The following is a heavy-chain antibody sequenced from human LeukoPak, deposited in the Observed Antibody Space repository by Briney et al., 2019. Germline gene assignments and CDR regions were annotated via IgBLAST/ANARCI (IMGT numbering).Heavy chain of an antibody. J-gene: IGHJ4*02. D-gene: IGHD1-7*01. CDR3: AKVSYNWNYAVYFDY. V-gene: IGHV3-23*01. CDR1: GFTFSSYA. Sequence: GGSLRLSCVASGFTFSSYAMTWVRQAPGKGLEWVSAISGSGGSTYYADSVKGRFTISRDNSKDTLNLQMNSLRAEDTAVYYCAKVSYNWNYAVYFDYWGQGTLVTVSS. CDR2: ISGSGGST.